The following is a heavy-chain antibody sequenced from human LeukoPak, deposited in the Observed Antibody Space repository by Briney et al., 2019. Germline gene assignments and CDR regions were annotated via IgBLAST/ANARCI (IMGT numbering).Heavy chain of an antibody. J-gene: IGHJ1*01. CDR3: ARTDNKYDSRLLFN. D-gene: IGHD3-22*01. CDR1: GGTFSSYA. V-gene: IGHV1-69*01. CDR2: IIPIFGTA. Sequence: SVKVSCKASGGTFSSYAISWVRQAPGQGLEWMGGIIPIFGTANYAQKFQGRVTITADESTSTAYMELSRLRSDDTAMYYCARTDNKYDSRLLFNWGQGTQVTVSS.